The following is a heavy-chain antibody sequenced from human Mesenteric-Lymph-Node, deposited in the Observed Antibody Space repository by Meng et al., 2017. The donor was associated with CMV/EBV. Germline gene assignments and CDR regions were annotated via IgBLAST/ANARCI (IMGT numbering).Heavy chain of an antibody. CDR3: ARGDGNVDY. J-gene: IGHJ4*02. V-gene: IGHV3-23*01. D-gene: IGHD4-23*01. CDR1: GFTFSSYA. Sequence: GESLKISCAASGFTFSSYAMSWVRQAPGKGLEWVSAISGSGGSTYYADSVKGRFTISRDNSKNTLYLQMNSLRAEDTAVYYCARGDGNVDYWGQGTLVTVSS. CDR2: ISGSGGST.